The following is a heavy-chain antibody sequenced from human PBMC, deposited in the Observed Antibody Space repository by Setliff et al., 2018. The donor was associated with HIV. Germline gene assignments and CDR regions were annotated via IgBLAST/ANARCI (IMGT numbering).Heavy chain of an antibody. Sequence: GGSLRLSCVASGFTFSSYAMSWVRQAPGKGLEWVSAISGSGGSTYYADSVKGRFTISRDNSKNTLYLQMNSLRAEDTAVYCCARSKGHLYYDDDTGYVLRAFDIWGQGTMVTVSS. J-gene: IGHJ3*02. V-gene: IGHV3-23*01. CDR3: ARSKGHLYYDDDTGYVLRAFDI. CDR1: GFTFSSYA. D-gene: IGHD3-22*01. CDR2: ISGSGGST.